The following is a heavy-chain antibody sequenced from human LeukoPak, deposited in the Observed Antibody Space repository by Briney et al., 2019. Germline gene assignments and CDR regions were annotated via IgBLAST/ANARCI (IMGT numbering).Heavy chain of an antibody. CDR2: IYYSGST. J-gene: IGHJ4*02. V-gene: IGHV4-59*12. CDR3: ALTRSDGYKLFDY. CDR1: GGSISSYY. Sequence: PSETLSLTCTVSGGSISSYYWSWIRQPPGKGLEWIGYIYYSGSTNYNPSLKSRVTISVDTSKKQFSLKLSSVTAADTAVYYCALTRSDGYKLFDYWGQGTLVTVSS. D-gene: IGHD5-24*01.